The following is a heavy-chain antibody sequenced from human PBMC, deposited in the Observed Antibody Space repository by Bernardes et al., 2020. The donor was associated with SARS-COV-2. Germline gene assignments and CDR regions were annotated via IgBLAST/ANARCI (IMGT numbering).Heavy chain of an antibody. CDR3: ARAAKPTTIFGVVIMENWFDP. J-gene: IGHJ5*02. CDR1: GFTFSSYS. V-gene: IGHV3-48*04. D-gene: IGHD3-3*01. CDR2: ISSSSSTI. Sequence: GGSLRLSCAASGFTFSSYSMNWVRQAPGKGLEWVSYISSSSSTIYYADSVKGRFTISRDNAKNSLYLQMNSLRAEDTAVYYCARAAKPTTIFGVVIMENWFDPWGQGTLVTVSS.